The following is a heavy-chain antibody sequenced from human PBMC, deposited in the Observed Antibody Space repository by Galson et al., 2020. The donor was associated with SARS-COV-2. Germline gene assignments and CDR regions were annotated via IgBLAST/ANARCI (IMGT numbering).Heavy chain of an antibody. J-gene: IGHJ4*02. Sequence: GGSLRLSCAASGFTFSSYAMSWVRQAPGKGLEWVSAISGSGGSTYYADSVKGRCTISRDNSKNTLYLQMTSLRAEDTAVYYCAKASRITMIVVVKPVYYFDYWGQGTLVTVSS. V-gene: IGHV3-23*01. D-gene: IGHD3-22*01. CDR3: AKASRITMIVVVKPVYYFDY. CDR1: GFTFSSYA. CDR2: ISGSGGST.